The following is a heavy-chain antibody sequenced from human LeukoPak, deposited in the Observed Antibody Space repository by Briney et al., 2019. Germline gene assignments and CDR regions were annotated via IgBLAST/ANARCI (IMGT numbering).Heavy chain of an antibody. Sequence: VASVKVSCKASGYTFIDYYIHWVRQAPGQGLEWMGCIDPHSGGTKYEQKLQGRVTMTRDTSINTAYMELSRLRSDDTAVFYCAREYYDSSGTKYAFDLWGRGTMVTVSS. J-gene: IGHJ3*01. V-gene: IGHV1-2*02. CDR3: AREYYDSSGTKYAFDL. CDR1: GYTFIDYY. CDR2: IDPHSGGT. D-gene: IGHD3-22*01.